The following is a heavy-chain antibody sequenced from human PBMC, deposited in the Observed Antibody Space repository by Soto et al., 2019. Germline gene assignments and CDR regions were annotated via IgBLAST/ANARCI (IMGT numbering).Heavy chain of an antibody. CDR1: GGSVSSGSYY. CDR3: ASGGSSPYYYYYYGMDV. V-gene: IGHV4-61*01. Sequence: SETLSLTCTVSGGSVSSGSYYWSWIRQPPGKGLEWIGYIYYSGSTNYNPSLKSRVTISVDTSKNQFSLKLSSVTAADTAVYYCASGGSSPYYYYYYGMDVWGQGTTVTVSS. CDR2: IYYSGST. J-gene: IGHJ6*02. D-gene: IGHD2-15*01.